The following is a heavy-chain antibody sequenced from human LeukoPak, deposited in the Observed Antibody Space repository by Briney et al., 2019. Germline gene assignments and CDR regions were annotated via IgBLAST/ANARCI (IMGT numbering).Heavy chain of an antibody. J-gene: IGHJ4*02. CDR3: AGGSVSPDYYDSSGYYPLLGY. CDR2: INHSGST. D-gene: IGHD3-22*01. Sequence: PSETLSLTCAVYGVSFSGYYWSWIRQPPGKGLEWIGEINHSGSTNYNPSLKSRVTIPVDTSKKQFSLKLSSVTAADTAVYYCAGGSVSPDYYDSSGYYPLLGYWGQGTLVTVSS. V-gene: IGHV4-34*01. CDR1: GVSFSGYY.